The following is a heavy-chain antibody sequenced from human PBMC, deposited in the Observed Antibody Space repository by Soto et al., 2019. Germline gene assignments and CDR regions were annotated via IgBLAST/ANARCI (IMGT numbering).Heavy chain of an antibody. Sequence: GESLKISCKASGYIFTTFCISWLLQMPGKGLEWMGRIDPSDSYSHYNPSFQGHVIMSVDRSTSTAFLRWSSLEASDTAIYYCTRPLGKDSSYFSSYNAMDVWGQGTTVTVSS. CDR2: IDPSDSYS. CDR1: GYIFTTFC. CDR3: TRPLGKDSSYFSSYNAMDV. V-gene: IGHV5-10-1*01. D-gene: IGHD3-22*01. J-gene: IGHJ6*02.